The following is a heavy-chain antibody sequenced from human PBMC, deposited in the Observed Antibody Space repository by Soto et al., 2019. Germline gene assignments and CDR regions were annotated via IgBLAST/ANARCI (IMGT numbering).Heavy chain of an antibody. Sequence: ASVKVSCKASGYTSTYYHVHWVRQAPGQGLEWMGIINPYGGDTTYAQKFQGRVTMTRDTSTSTVYMELSSLRSEDTALYYCARAPCTSGLLLYLECCGRRALITVCS. V-gene: IGHV1-46*01. D-gene: IGHD2-15*01. CDR1: GYTSTYYH. J-gene: IGHJ4*02. CDR2: INPYGGDT. CDR3: ARAPCTSGLLLYLEC.